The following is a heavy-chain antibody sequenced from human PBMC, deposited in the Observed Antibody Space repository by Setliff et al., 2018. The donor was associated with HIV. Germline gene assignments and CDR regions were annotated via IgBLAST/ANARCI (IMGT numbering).Heavy chain of an antibody. V-gene: IGHV3-NL1*01. CDR3: AEKKGPQDILTGYYEN. J-gene: IGHJ4*02. Sequence: LRLSCAASGFTFRNYAMHWVRQAPGKGLEWVSVVYSGGSTYYADSVKGRFTISRDIPRNSLYLQMNSLRAEDTAVYYCAEKKGPQDILTGYYENWGQGTLVTVSS. CDR2: VYSGGST. CDR1: GFTFRNYA. D-gene: IGHD3-9*01.